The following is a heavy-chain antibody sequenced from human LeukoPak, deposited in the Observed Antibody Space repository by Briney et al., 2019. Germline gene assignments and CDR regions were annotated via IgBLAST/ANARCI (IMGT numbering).Heavy chain of an antibody. Sequence: SSETLSLTCTVSGGSISNYYWTWIRQPAGKGLEWIGHIYTNENTNYNPSLKSRVTMSVDTAQNQFSLKLSSVTAADTAVYYWARALRIAGNDYFYYGMDVWGQGTTVTVSS. CDR1: GGSISNYY. V-gene: IGHV4-4*07. J-gene: IGHJ6*02. D-gene: IGHD6-13*01. CDR3: ARALRIAGNDYFYYGMDV. CDR2: IYTNENT.